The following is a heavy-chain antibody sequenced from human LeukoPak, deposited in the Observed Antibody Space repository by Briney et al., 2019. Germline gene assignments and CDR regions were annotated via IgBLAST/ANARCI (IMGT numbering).Heavy chain of an antibody. J-gene: IGHJ4*01. CDR1: GLSLNNYA. V-gene: IGHV3-23*01. CDR3: AKAPVTSCRGAFCYPFDY. D-gene: IGHD2-21*01. Sequence: GGSLRLSCIASGLSLNNYAMSWVRQVPGKGLEWVSASSSSDDGKWYAESVRGRFTISRDTSKNTVYLQMNSLRVEDAGVYYCAKAPVTSCRGAFCYPFDYWGHGTLVTVSS. CDR2: SSSSDDGK.